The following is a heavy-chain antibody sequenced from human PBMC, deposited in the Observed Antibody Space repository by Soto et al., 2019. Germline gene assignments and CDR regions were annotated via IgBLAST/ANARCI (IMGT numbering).Heavy chain of an antibody. CDR3: ARDRIIGTSYSDY. V-gene: IGHV4-4*07. Sequence: SETLSLTCTVSSGSINSFYWSWIRQPAGKGLEWIGRIHSSGTTNYNPSLKSRVTMSVDTSKNQFSLKLTSVTAADTAVYYCARDRIIGTSYSDYWGQGILVTV. CDR1: SGSINSFY. D-gene: IGHD1-7*01. J-gene: IGHJ4*02. CDR2: IHSSGTT.